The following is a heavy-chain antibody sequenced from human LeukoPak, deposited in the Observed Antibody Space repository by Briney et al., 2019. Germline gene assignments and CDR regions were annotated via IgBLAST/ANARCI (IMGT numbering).Heavy chain of an antibody. Sequence: SGTLSLTCAVSGASISSSNWWSWAHQPPGKGLEWIGEIFHAGTTNYNPSLKSRVTISVDTSKNQFSLKLTSVTAADTAVYYCARRRDIVVRGVMGHYYFDYWGQGTLVTVSS. J-gene: IGHJ4*02. D-gene: IGHD3-10*01. CDR3: ARRRDIVVRGVMGHYYFDY. CDR1: GASISSSNW. V-gene: IGHV4-4*02. CDR2: IFHAGTT.